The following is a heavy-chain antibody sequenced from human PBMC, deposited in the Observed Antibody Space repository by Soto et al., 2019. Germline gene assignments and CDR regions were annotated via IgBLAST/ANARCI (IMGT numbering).Heavy chain of an antibody. CDR2: ISGSGGST. CDR1: GFTFSSYA. Sequence: GGSLRLSCAASGFTFSSYAMSWVRQAPGKGLEWVSAISGSGGSTYYADSVKGRFTISRDNSKNTLYLQMNSLRAEDTAVYYCAKYNEGLRYFDWLFRIFDYWGQGTLVTVSS. CDR3: AKYNEGLRYFDWLFRIFDY. D-gene: IGHD3-9*01. V-gene: IGHV3-23*01. J-gene: IGHJ4*02.